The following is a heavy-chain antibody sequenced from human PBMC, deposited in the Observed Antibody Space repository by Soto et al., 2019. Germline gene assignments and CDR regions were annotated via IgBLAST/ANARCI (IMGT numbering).Heavy chain of an antibody. J-gene: IGHJ5*02. Sequence: ASVKVSCKASGYTFITYGIHWVRQAPGQSLEWMGWINAGNGHTVYSRTFQNRVTISRDSSATTVYMTLSSLRSEDTAVYYCARDGGSSWYDHWGQGTLVTVSS. D-gene: IGHD6-13*01. CDR1: GYTFITYG. CDR3: ARDGGSSWYDH. CDR2: INAGNGHT. V-gene: IGHV1-3*01.